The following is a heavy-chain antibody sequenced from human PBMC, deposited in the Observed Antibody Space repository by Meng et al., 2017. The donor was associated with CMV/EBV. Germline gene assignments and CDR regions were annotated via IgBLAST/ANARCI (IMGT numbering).Heavy chain of an antibody. D-gene: IGHD3-22*01. CDR3: ARYYYDSSGYFDY. Sequence: SQTLSCSFSCVSILSSSCYWRWIGRPPAKGLEWIGRIYYSGSTYYNPSLKRRVTISVDTSKNQFSLKLSSVTAADTAVYYCARYYYDSSGYFDYWGQGTLVTVSS. CDR1: CVSILSSSCY. V-gene: IGHV4-39*07. CDR2: IYYSGST. J-gene: IGHJ4*02.